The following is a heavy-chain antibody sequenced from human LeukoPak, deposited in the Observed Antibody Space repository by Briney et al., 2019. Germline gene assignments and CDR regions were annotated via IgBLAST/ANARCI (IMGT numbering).Heavy chain of an antibody. CDR2: IYSGDST. CDR3: ASLSPLYYDSSGYSY. V-gene: IGHV3-53*01. J-gene: IGHJ4*02. CDR1: GFTFSTYS. Sequence: GGSLRLSCAASGFTFSTYSMNWVRQAPGKGLEWVSVIYSGDSTYYADSVKGRFTISRDNSKNTLYLQMNSLRAEDTAVYYCASLSPLYYDSSGYSYWGQGTLVTVSS. D-gene: IGHD3-22*01.